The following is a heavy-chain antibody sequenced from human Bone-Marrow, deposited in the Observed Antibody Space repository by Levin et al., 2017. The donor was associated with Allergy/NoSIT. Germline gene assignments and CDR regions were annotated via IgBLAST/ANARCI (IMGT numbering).Heavy chain of an antibody. V-gene: IGHV4-31*11. D-gene: IGHD3-3*01. CDR1: GASVRSSDYC. CDR2: TCFSGSS. CDR3: ARESRRSGEPHFYMDV. Sequence: SQTLSLPCAVSGASVRSSDYCWTWMRQRAGEGLEWIGYTCFSGSSFSNPSLMGRATLTLDTSNNQFFLELLSVTAADAAVYFCARESRRSGEPHFYMDVWGTGTTVAVSS. J-gene: IGHJ6*03.